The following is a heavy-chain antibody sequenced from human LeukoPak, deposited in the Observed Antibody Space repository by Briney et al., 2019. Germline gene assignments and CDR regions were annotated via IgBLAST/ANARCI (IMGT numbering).Heavy chain of an antibody. CDR1: GFTFSSYA. J-gene: IGHJ5*02. CDR2: ISYDGSNK. V-gene: IGHV3-30-3*01. D-gene: IGHD6-13*01. Sequence: GRSLRLSCAASGFTFSSYAMHWVRQAPGKGLEWVAVISYDGSNKYYADSVKGRFTISRDNSKNTLYLQMNSLRAEDTAVYYCASSTYSSSWYGWFDPWGQGTLVTVSS. CDR3: ASSTYSSSWYGWFDP.